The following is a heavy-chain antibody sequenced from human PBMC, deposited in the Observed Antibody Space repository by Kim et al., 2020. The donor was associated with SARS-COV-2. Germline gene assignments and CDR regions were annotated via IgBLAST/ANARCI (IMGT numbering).Heavy chain of an antibody. V-gene: IGHV1-2*02. CDR3: ARDHCTSAGCYENYYYGLDI. Sequence: ASVKVSCKASGYIFTGYYMQWVRQAPGQGLEWMGWINPNSGGTNYAQKFQGRVTMTRDTSISTAYMELSRLRSDDTAVYYCARDHCTSAGCYENYYYGLDIWGQGTTVTVSS. J-gene: IGHJ6*02. D-gene: IGHD2-2*01. CDR1: GYIFTGYY. CDR2: INPNSGGT.